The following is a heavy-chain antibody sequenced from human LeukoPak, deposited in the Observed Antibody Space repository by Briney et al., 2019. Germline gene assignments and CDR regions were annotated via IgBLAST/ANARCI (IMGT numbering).Heavy chain of an antibody. J-gene: IGHJ6*02. CDR2: IYYNGNT. CDR3: AREKVGMDV. CDR1: GGSISTDNCY. Sequence: SETLSLTCTVSGGSISTDNCYWGWIRQPPGKGLEWIGSIYYNGNTYYNPSLKSRVTISVDTSKNQFSLKVNSVTAADTAVYYCAREKVGMDVWGQGTTVTVSS. V-gene: IGHV4-39*07.